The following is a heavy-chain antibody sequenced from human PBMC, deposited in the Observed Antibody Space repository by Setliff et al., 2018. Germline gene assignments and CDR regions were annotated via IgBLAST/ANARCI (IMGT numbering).Heavy chain of an antibody. CDR3: SRLVRYCSKTTCQTASGAEL. J-gene: IGHJ4*02. V-gene: IGHV1-18*01. CDR1: GYTFTNYG. CDR2: INNYSFKT. Sequence: ASVKVSCKTSGYTFTNYGINWVRQAPGQGLEWMGWINNYSFKTNSPQKFLDRLTMTTDASTSTAYMELRGLTSDDTAVYYCSRLVRYCSKTTCQTASGAELWGQGTLVTVPQ. D-gene: IGHD2-8*01.